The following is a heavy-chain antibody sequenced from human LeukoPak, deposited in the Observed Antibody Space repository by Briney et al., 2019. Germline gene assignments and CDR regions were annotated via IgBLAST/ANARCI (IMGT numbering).Heavy chain of an antibody. V-gene: IGHV1-2*02. Sequence: ASVEVSCKASGYTFTAFSIHWVRQAPGQGLEWMGWISPNSGGTNYAQKFQGRVTMTRDTSITTAYMELTSLISDDTAVYYCAREASSSLTVGYWGQGTLVTVSS. J-gene: IGHJ4*02. CDR1: GYTFTAFS. CDR3: AREASSSLTVGY. CDR2: ISPNSGGT. D-gene: IGHD6-13*01.